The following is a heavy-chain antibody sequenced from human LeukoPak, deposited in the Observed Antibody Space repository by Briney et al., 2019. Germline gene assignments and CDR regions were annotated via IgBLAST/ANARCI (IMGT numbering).Heavy chain of an antibody. V-gene: IGHV4-30-4*01. D-gene: IGHD3-22*01. CDR1: GGSISISDYY. J-gene: IGHJ3*02. Sequence: PSETLSLTCTVSGGSISISDYYWSWIRQPPGKGLEWIGYIHYSGGTYYNPSLKSRLTISVDTSNNQFPLKLSSVTAADTAVYYCAREVSGYDSPAFDIWGQGTMVTVSS. CDR2: IHYSGGT. CDR3: AREVSGYDSPAFDI.